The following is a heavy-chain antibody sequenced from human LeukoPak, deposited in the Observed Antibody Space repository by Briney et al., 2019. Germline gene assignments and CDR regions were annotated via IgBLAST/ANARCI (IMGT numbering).Heavy chain of an antibody. CDR2: VYSSVTT. V-gene: IGHV4-4*07. CDR3: ARRTYEAFDI. J-gene: IGHJ3*02. D-gene: IGHD3-3*01. CDR1: GGSISNYF. Sequence: SETLSLTCTVSGGSISNYFWSWIRQPAGKGLEWIGRVYSSVTTNYNPSLKIRVTMSVDTSRNQFSLRLSSVTAADTALYYCARRTYEAFDIWGQGTMVTVSS.